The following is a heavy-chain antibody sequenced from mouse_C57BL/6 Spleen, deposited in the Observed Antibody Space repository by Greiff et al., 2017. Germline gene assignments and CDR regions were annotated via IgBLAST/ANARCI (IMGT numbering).Heavy chain of an antibody. CDR1: GYAFSSSW. D-gene: IGHD1-1*01. Sequence: VQLQQSGPELVKPGASVKISCKASGYAFSSSWMNWVKQRPGKGLEWIGRIYPGDGDTNYNGKFKGKATLTADKSSSTAYMQLSSLTSEDSAVYFCAREGTVVPPYYFDYWGQGTTLTVSS. J-gene: IGHJ2*01. CDR3: AREGTVVPPYYFDY. V-gene: IGHV1-82*01. CDR2: IYPGDGDT.